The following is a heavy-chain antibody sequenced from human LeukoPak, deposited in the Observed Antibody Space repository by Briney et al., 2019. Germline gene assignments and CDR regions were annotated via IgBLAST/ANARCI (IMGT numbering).Heavy chain of an antibody. CDR1: GFTFSSYA. D-gene: IGHD6-19*01. V-gene: IGHV3-23*01. CDR2: ISGSGGST. Sequence: GGSLRLSCAASGFTFSSYAMNWVRQAPGKGLEWVSAISGSGGSTYYADSVKGRFTISRDNSKNTLYLQMNSLRAEDTAVYYFAKLGEGYSSGWSKNYFDYWGQGTLVTVSS. J-gene: IGHJ4*02. CDR3: AKLGEGYSSGWSKNYFDY.